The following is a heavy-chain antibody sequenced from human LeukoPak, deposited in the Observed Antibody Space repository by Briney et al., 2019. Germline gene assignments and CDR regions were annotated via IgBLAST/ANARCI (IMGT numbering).Heavy chain of an antibody. J-gene: IGHJ4*02. CDR2: IKQDGSEK. Sequence: GGSLRLSCAASGFTFSSYWMSWVRQAPGKGLEWVASIKQDGSEKYYVDSVKGRFTISRDNAKNSLYLQMNSLRAEDTAVYYCARDRYYYGSGSSFFDYWGQGTLVTVSS. CDR3: ARDRYYYGSGSSFFDY. CDR1: GFTFSSYW. V-gene: IGHV3-7*01. D-gene: IGHD3-10*01.